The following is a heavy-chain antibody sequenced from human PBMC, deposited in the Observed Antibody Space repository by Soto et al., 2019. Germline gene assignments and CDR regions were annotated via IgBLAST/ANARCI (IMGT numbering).Heavy chain of an antibody. J-gene: IGHJ4*02. Sequence: QMQLVQSGPEVKKPGTSVKVSCKASGFTFTSSAVQWVRQARGQRLEWIGWIVVCSGNTNYAQKFQERVTITRDMSPSTADMELSSLRSEDTALYYCAGARGSGTGGFDYWGQGTLVTVSS. CDR1: GFTFTSSA. V-gene: IGHV1-58*01. D-gene: IGHD3-10*01. CDR2: IVVCSGNT. CDR3: AGARGSGTGGFDY.